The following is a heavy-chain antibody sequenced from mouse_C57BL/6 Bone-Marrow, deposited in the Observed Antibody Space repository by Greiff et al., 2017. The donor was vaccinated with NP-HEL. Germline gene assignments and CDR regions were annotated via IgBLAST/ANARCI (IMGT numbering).Heavy chain of an antibody. CDR3: ARHGITTVVADYAMDY. CDR2: ISSGGSYT. V-gene: IGHV5-6*01. Sequence: EVQGVESGGDLVKPGGSLKLSCAASGFTFSSYGMSWVRQTPDKRLEWVATISSGGSYTYYPDSVKGRFTISRDNAKNTLYLQMSSLKSEDTAMYYCARHGITTVVADYAMDYWGQGTSVTVSS. D-gene: IGHD1-1*01. CDR1: GFTFSSYG. J-gene: IGHJ4*01.